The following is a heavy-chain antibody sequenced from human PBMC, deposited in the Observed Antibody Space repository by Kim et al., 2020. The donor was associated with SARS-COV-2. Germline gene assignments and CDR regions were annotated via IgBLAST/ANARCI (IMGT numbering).Heavy chain of an antibody. J-gene: IGHJ4*01. CDR2: INGDGTTT. D-gene: IGHD3-22*01. V-gene: IGHV3-74*01. CDR3: ARRCYDSSGYYYVDY. Sequence: GGSLRLSCAGSGFTFINYWMHWVRQVLGKGLVWVSRINGDGTTTSYADSVKGRFTISRDNAKNTLYLQMNSLRAEDTALYYCARRCYDSSGYYYVDYWGHGTLVTVSS. CDR1: GFTFINYW.